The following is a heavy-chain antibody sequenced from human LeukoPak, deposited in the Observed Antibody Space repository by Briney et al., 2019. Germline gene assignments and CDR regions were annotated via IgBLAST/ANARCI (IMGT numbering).Heavy chain of an antibody. Sequence: SETLSLTCAVYGGSFSGYYWSWIRQPPGKGLEWIGYIYYSGSTNYNPSLKSRVTISVDTSKNQFSLKLSSVTAADTAVYYCAREGEDDYGNWFDPWGQGTLVTVSS. V-gene: IGHV4-59*01. CDR3: AREGEDDYGNWFDP. J-gene: IGHJ5*02. CDR1: GGSFSGYY. D-gene: IGHD4-17*01. CDR2: IYYSGST.